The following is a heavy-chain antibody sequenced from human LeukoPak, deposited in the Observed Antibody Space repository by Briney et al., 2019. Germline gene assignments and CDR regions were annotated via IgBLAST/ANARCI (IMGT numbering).Heavy chain of an antibody. V-gene: IGHV3-23*01. CDR1: GFTFSTYA. Sequence: GGSLRLSCAASGFTFSTYAMTWVRQAPGKGLEWVSVISYGGDNTYYADSVKGRFTISRDNSTNTLYLQMNSLRAEDTAVYYCAKRFDSSGWYAAFDIWGQGTMVTVSS. D-gene: IGHD6-19*01. CDR3: AKRFDSSGWYAAFDI. J-gene: IGHJ3*02. CDR2: ISYGGDNT.